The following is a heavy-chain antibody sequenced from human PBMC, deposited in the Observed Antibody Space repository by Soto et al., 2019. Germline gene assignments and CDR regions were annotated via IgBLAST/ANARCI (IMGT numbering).Heavy chain of an antibody. J-gene: IGHJ4*02. D-gene: IGHD1-1*01. CDR1: GYAFTTYG. V-gene: IGHV1-18*01. CDR3: ARGRYGDY. Sequence: QVYLVQSGAEVKKPGASVKVSCKGSGYAFTTYGITWVRQAPGQGLEWMGWNSAHNGNTNYAQKLQGRVTVTRDTSTSTAYMELRRLRSDDTAVYYCARGRYGDYWGQGALVTVSS. CDR2: NSAHNGNT.